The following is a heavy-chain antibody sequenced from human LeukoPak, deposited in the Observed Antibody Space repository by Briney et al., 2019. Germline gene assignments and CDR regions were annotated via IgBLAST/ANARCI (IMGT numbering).Heavy chain of an antibody. CDR2: IYSGGST. V-gene: IGHV3-53*01. CDR1: GFTFSSYS. Sequence: GGSLRLSCAASGFTFSSYSMNWVRQAPGKGLEWVSVIYSGGSTYYADSVKGRFTISRDNSKNTLYLQMNSLRAEDTAVYYCARDLTIFGVDYYYYYGMDVWGQGTTATVSS. D-gene: IGHD3-3*01. CDR3: ARDLTIFGVDYYYYYGMDV. J-gene: IGHJ6*02.